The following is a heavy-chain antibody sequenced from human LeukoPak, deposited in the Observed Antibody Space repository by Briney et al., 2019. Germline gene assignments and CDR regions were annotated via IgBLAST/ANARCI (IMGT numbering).Heavy chain of an antibody. CDR1: GYTFTSYY. J-gene: IGHJ4*02. D-gene: IGHD1-26*01. CDR3: ARDGIVGATAHYFDY. Sequence: ASVKVSCKASGYTFTSYYMHWVRQAPGQWLEWMGIINPSGGSTSYAQKFQGRVTMTRDTSTSTVYMELSSLRSEDTAVYYCARDGIVGATAHYFDYWGQGTLVTVSS. V-gene: IGHV1-46*01. CDR2: INPSGGST.